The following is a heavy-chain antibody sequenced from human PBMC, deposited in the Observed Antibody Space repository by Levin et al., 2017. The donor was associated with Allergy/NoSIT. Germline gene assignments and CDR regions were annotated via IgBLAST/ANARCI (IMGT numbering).Heavy chain of an antibody. Sequence: GGSLRLSCAGSEFIFSSFAMSWVRQAPGKGLEWVSAISGSGEDTYSADSVTGRFTISRDNSKDTLFLQRDSLRIEDTAIYYCAKDWGMAVSGGFDYWGHGTLVTVSS. CDR2: ISGSGEDT. CDR3: AKDWGMAVSGGFDY. J-gene: IGHJ4*01. D-gene: IGHD6-19*01. V-gene: IGHV3-23*01. CDR1: EFIFSSFA.